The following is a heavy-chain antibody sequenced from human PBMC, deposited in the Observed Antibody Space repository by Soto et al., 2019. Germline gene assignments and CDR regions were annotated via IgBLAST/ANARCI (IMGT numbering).Heavy chain of an antibody. CDR3: AKGRSYYYYYVVDV. CDR1: GFTFSSCA. V-gene: IGHV3-23*01. CDR2: IIDSGAST. Sequence: GGSLRLSCAASGFTFSSCAMGWVRQAPGKGLEWVSDIIDSGASTYYADSVKGRLTISRDNSKSTLYLQMNSLRAEDTALYYCAKGRSYYYYYVVDVWGQGTTVTVSS. J-gene: IGHJ6*02.